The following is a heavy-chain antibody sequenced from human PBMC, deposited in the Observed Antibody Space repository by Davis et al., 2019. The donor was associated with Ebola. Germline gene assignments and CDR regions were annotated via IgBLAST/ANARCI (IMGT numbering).Heavy chain of an antibody. J-gene: IGHJ4*02. D-gene: IGHD2-21*02. V-gene: IGHV3-48*04. CDR2: ISSSSSTI. CDR3: ARYPAVGSKHIVVVTAHFGY. Sequence: PGGSLRLSCAASGFTFSSYSMNWVRQAPGKGLEWVSYISSSSSTIYYADSVEGRFTISRDNAKNSLYLQMNSLRAEDTAVYYCARYPAVGSKHIVVVTAHFGYWGQGTLVTVSS. CDR1: GFTFSSYS.